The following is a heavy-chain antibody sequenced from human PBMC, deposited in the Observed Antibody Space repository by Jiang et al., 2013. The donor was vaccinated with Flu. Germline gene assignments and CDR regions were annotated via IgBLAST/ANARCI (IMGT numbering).Heavy chain of an antibody. CDR1: GYTFTSYY. CDR3: ARGRRSIVSVSFYFDY. Sequence: SGAEVKRPGASVTVSCKASGYTFTSYYMHWVRQAPGQGLEWMGIINPSGGSTSYAQKFQGRVTMTRDTSTSTVYMEVSSLRSEDTAVYYCARGRRSIVSVSFYFDYWGQGTLVTVSS. CDR2: INPSGGST. D-gene: IGHD1-26*01. V-gene: IGHV1-46*03. J-gene: IGHJ4*02.